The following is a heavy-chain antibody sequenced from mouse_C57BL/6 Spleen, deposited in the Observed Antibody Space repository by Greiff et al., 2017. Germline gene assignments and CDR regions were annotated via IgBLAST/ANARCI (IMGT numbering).Heavy chain of an antibody. Sequence: QVQLQQPGAELVKPGASVKLSCKASGYTFTSYWMHWVKQRPGQGLEWIGMIHPNSGSTNYNEKFKSKATLTVDKSSSTAYMPLSSLTSEDSAVYYCAPLITTVVAPCDYWGQGTTLTVSS. J-gene: IGHJ2*01. CDR3: APLITTVVAPCDY. V-gene: IGHV1-64*01. D-gene: IGHD1-1*01. CDR2: IHPNSGST. CDR1: GYTFTSYW.